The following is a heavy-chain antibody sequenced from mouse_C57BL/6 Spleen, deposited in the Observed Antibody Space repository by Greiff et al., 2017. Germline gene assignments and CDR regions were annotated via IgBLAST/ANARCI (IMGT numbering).Heavy chain of an antibody. CDR3: ARSGLGRDY. V-gene: IGHV1-42*01. D-gene: IGHD4-1*01. Sequence: VQLQQSGPELVKPGASVKISCKASGYSFTGYYMNWVKQSPEKSLEWIGEINPSTGGTTYNQKFKAKATLTVDKSSSTAYIQLKSLTSEDSAVYYCARSGLGRDYWGQGTTLTVSS. CDR2: INPSTGGT. J-gene: IGHJ2*01. CDR1: GYSFTGYY.